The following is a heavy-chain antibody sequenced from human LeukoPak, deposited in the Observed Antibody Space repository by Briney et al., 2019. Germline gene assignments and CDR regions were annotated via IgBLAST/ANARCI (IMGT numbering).Heavy chain of an antibody. V-gene: IGHV3-30*03. D-gene: IGHD6-19*01. CDR2: ISYDGTIK. Sequence: GRSLRLSCAASGFTFSSYGIHWVRQAPGKGLEWVAVISYDGTIKYYADSVKGRFTISRDNSKNTLYLQMNSLTADDTAVYYCARVRYSSGWQVYFDYWGQGTLVTVSS. CDR3: ARVRYSSGWQVYFDY. J-gene: IGHJ4*02. CDR1: GFTFSSYG.